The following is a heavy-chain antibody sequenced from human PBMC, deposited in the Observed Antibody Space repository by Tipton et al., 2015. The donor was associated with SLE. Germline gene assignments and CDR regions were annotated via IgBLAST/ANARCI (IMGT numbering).Heavy chain of an antibody. V-gene: IGHV4-31*01. D-gene: IGHD4-11*01. CDR1: GDSINSDCYF. J-gene: IGHJ4*02. Sequence: TLSLTCTVSGDSINSDCYFWTWIRQPPGMGLEWIGYIYYSGSTYYSPSLQSPLTMSVDTSRNQFSLKLTTVTAADTAVYFCARFDYSNWDDYWGQGTLVTVSS. CDR2: IYYSGST. CDR3: ARFDYSNWDDY.